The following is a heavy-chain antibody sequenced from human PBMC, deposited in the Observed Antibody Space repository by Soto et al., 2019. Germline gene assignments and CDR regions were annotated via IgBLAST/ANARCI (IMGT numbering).Heavy chain of an antibody. CDR1: GGSISSGGYY. J-gene: IGHJ3*02. CDR2: IYYSGST. V-gene: IGHV4-31*03. Sequence: SETLSLTCTVSGGSISSGGYYWSWIRQHPGKGLEWIGYIYYSGSTYYNPSLKSRVTISVDTSKNQFSLKLSSVTAADTAVYYCAGVPSRAYYDFWSGPLEIPPHLDAFDIWGQGTMVTVSS. CDR3: AGVPSRAYYDFWSGPLEIPPHLDAFDI. D-gene: IGHD3-3*01.